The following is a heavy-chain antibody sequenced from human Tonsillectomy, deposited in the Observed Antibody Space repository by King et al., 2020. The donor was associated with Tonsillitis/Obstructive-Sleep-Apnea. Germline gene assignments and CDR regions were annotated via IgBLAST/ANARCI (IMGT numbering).Heavy chain of an antibody. D-gene: IGHD1-14*01. CDR1: GFTFSNYN. CDR3: ARGSYKIGGGGC. V-gene: IGHV3-48*02. CDR2: ISSSGSTI. J-gene: IGHJ4*02. Sequence: VQLVESGGGLVQPGGFLRLSCAASGFTFSNYNMNWVRQAPGMGLEWISYISSSGSTIYYADSVKGRFTISRDNAHNSRYLQMNSLSDEDTALYYCARGSYKIGGGGCWGQGTLVTVSS.